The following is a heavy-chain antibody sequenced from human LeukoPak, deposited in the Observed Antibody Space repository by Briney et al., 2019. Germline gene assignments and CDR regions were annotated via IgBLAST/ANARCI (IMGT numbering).Heavy chain of an antibody. V-gene: IGHV1-46*01. CDR2: INPSGGST. J-gene: IGHJ5*01. Sequence: ASVKVSCKASGYTFTSYYMHWVRQAPGQGLEWMGIINPSGGSTSYAQKFQGRVTMTRDTSTSTAYMELSSLRSEDTAVCYCARDQGSGWFGYWGQGTLVTVSS. D-gene: IGHD3-3*01. CDR1: GYTFTSYY. CDR3: ARDQGSGWFGY.